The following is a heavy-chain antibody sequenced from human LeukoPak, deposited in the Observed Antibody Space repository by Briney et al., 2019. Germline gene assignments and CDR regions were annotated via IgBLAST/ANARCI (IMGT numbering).Heavy chain of an antibody. CDR3: ALWGTWGYFDY. Sequence: SETLSLTCSVSGGYINNPTYYWGWIRQPPGKGLEWMGSMHYSGSAYYNPSVKSRVTISVDTSKKQFSLKLNSVTAADTAVYYRALWGTWGYFDYWGQGTLVTVSS. CDR2: MHYSGSA. D-gene: IGHD3-16*01. J-gene: IGHJ4*02. V-gene: IGHV4-39*01. CDR1: GGYINNPTYY.